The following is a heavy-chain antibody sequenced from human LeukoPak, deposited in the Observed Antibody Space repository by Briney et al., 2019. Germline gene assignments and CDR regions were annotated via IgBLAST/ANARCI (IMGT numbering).Heavy chain of an antibody. J-gene: IGHJ4*02. CDR3: AAPAYYYDSSGYPTSYYFDY. D-gene: IGHD3-22*01. Sequence: SETLSLTCAVSGGSIRNSSFYWGWIRQPPGKGLEWIGEINHSGSTNYNPSLKSRVTISVDTSKNQFSLKLSSVTAADMAVYYCAAPAYYYDSSGYPTSYYFDYWGQGTLVTVSS. CDR1: GGSIRNSSFY. CDR2: INHSGST. V-gene: IGHV4-39*07.